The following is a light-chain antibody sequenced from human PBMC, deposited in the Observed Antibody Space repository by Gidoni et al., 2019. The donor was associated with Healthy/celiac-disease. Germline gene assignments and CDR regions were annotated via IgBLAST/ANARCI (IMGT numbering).Light chain of an antibody. Sequence: TVLTPSPGTLSLSPGERATLSCRASQSVSSSYIAWYQQKPGQAPRLLIYGASSRATGIPDRFSGSGSGTDFTLTISRLEPEDFAVYYCQQYGSSPWTFGQGTKVEIK. J-gene: IGKJ1*01. CDR3: QQYGSSPWT. V-gene: IGKV3-20*01. CDR2: GAS. CDR1: QSVSSSY.